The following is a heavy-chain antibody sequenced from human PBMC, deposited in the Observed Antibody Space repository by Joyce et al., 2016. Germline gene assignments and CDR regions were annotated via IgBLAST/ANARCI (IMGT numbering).Heavy chain of an antibody. Sequence: EVHLVESGGGLVKPGGSLRLSCAASGFTSSNDNMNWVRQAPGKGLECVSSINSGTTYKYYADSVQGRFTISRDNAKNSLYLQMNSLRAEDTAVYYCARDLGYFDYWGQGTLVTVSS. CDR3: ARDLGYFDY. V-gene: IGHV3-21*01. CDR1: GFTSSNDN. J-gene: IGHJ4*02. CDR2: INSGTTYK.